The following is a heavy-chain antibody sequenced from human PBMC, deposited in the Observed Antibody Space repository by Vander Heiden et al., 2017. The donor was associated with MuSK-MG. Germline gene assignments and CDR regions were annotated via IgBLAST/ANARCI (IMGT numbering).Heavy chain of an antibody. V-gene: IGHV3-21*01. J-gene: IGHJ6*03. CDR1: GFSLSDYY. Sequence: EVQLVESGGGLVKPGGPLSLSYAPSGFSLSDYYINWVRQAPGKGLEWVSSISSSPTYMYYADSEKGRFTISRDNAKNSLYLQMIRLRVEDTAVYYCARVPKQGYYYYYMDVWGEGTTVTVS. CDR3: ARVPKQGYYYYYMDV. CDR2: ISSSPTYM.